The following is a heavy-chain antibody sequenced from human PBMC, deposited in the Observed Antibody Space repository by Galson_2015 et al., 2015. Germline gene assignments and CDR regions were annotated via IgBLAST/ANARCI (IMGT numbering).Heavy chain of an antibody. D-gene: IGHD3-22*01. CDR2: ISSSSSSI. J-gene: IGHJ4*02. V-gene: IGHV3-48*01. Sequence: SLRLSCAASGFTFSSHNMKWVRQAPGKGLEWVSHISSSSSSIYYADSVKGRFTISRDNAKNSLYLQMNSVRAEDTAVYYCARVWEEGGYYYDSSGYFDYWGQGTLVTVSS. CDR3: ARVWEEGGYYYDSSGYFDY. CDR1: GFTFSSHN.